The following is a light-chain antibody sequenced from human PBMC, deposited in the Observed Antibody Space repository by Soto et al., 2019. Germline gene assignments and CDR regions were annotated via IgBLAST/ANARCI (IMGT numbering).Light chain of an antibody. CDR1: SSDVGGYNY. CDR3: SSYTSSSTLYV. V-gene: IGLV2-14*01. J-gene: IGLJ1*01. CDR2: DVS. Sequence: QSALTQPASVSGSPGQSITISCTGTSSDVGGYNYVSWYQQHPGKAPKLMIYDVSSRPSGVSNRFSGSKSGNTASLTISGLQAEGEADYSCSSYTSSSTLYVFGTGTKLTVL.